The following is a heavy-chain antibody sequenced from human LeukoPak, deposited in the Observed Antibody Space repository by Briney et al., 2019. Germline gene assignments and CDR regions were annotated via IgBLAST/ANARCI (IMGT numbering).Heavy chain of an antibody. CDR2: ISSSSSYI. V-gene: IGHV3-21*01. J-gene: IGHJ4*02. Sequence: GGSLRLSCAASGFTFSSYAMSWVRQAPGKGLEWVSSISSSSSYIYYADSVKGRFTISRDNAKNSLYLQMNSLRAEDTAVYYCASSYSGSYGEAYWGQGTLVTVSS. CDR3: ASSYSGSYGEAY. D-gene: IGHD1-26*01. CDR1: GFTFSSYA.